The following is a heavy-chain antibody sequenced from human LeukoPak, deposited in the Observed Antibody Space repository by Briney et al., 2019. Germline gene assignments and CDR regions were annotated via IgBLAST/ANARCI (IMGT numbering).Heavy chain of an antibody. CDR1: GFTFSSYA. CDR2: ISGSGGST. J-gene: IGHJ4*02. V-gene: IGHV3-23*01. CDR3: AKGVYSGNYGGYYFDY. D-gene: IGHD1-26*01. Sequence: QPGGSLRLSCAASGFTFSSYAMSWFRQAPGKGLEWVSAISGSGGSTYYADSVKGRFTISRDNSKNTLYLQMNSLRAEDTALYYCAKGVYSGNYGGYYFDYWGQGTLVTVSS.